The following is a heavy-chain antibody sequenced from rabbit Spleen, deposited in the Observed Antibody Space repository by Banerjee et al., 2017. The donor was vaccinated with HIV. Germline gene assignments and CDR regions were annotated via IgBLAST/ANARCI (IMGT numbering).Heavy chain of an antibody. V-gene: IGHV1S45*01. D-gene: IGHD1-1*01. CDR1: GFSFNDDYV. CDR2: INTWSGRP. J-gene: IGHJ4*02. CDR3: ARDLPDIIGWNFGF. Sequence: QEQLVESGGDLVKPEGSLTLPCTASGFSFNDDYVMCWVRQAPGKGLKWIACINTWSGRPVYASWAKGRFTISRASSTTVFLQMTSLTAADTATYFCARDLPDIIGWNFGFWGPGTLVT.